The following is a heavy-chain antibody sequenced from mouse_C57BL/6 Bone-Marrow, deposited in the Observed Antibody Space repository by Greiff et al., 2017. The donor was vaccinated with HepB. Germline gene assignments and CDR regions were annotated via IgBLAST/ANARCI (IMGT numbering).Heavy chain of an antibody. D-gene: IGHD1-1*01. Sequence: VQLHQPGAELVKPGASVKVSCKASGYTFTSYWLHWVKQRPGQGLEWIGRIYPSDSDTNYNQKFKGTATLTVDKSSSTAYMQLSSLTSEESAVYYCAMDYGTLYWYFDVWGTGTTVTVAS. CDR3: AMDYGTLYWYFDV. CDR2: IYPSDSDT. CDR1: GYTFTSYW. J-gene: IGHJ1*03. V-gene: IGHV1-74*01.